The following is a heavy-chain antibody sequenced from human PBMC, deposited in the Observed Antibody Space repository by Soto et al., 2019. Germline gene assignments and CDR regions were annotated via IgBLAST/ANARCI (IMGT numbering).Heavy chain of an antibody. CDR1: GFAFSNYG. CDR2: ISYEGRIQ. Sequence: QVQLVESGGGVVQPGRSLRLSCAASGFAFSNYGMQWVRQAPGKGLEWVAVISYEGRIQYYADSVKGRFTISRDNSKSTLELQMNSLRPDDTAVYYCAKEGTAKRSHYVDQWGQGTLVTVSS. J-gene: IGHJ4*02. V-gene: IGHV3-30*18. CDR3: AKEGTAKRSHYVDQ. D-gene: IGHD2-21*02.